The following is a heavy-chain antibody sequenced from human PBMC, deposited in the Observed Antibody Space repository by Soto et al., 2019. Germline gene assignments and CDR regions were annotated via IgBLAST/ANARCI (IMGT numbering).Heavy chain of an antibody. V-gene: IGHV1-69*13. CDR3: ARVGYSYGGYNWFDP. CDR2: IIPIFGTA. J-gene: IGHJ5*02. D-gene: IGHD5-18*01. Sequence: GASVKVSCKASGGTFSSYAISWVRQAPGQGLEWMGGIIPIFGTANYAQKFQGRVTITADESTSTAYMELSSLRSEDTAVYYCARVGYSYGGYNWFDPWGQGTLVTVSS. CDR1: GGTFSSYA.